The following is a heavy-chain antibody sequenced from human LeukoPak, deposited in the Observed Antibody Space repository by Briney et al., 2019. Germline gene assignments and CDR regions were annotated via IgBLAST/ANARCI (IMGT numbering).Heavy chain of an antibody. V-gene: IGHV3-23*01. Sequence: GGSLRLSCAASGFTFTSFGMSWVRQAPGKGLEWVSSISASGGSTYYADSVKGRFTISRDNSKNTLYLQMNSLRAEDTAVYHCARDGPGIAVAGHFDYWGQGTLVTVSS. J-gene: IGHJ4*02. CDR2: ISASGGST. D-gene: IGHD6-19*01. CDR3: ARDGPGIAVAGHFDY. CDR1: GFTFTSFG.